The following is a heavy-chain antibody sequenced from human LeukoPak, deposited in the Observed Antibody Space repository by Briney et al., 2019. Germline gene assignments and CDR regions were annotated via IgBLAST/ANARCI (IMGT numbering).Heavy chain of an antibody. Sequence: PSETLSLTCAVYGGSFSGYYWSWIRQPPGKGLEWIGETNHSGSTYYNPSLKSRVTISVDTSKNQFSLKLSSVTAADTAVYYCAPVTTRKNYYMDVWGKGTTVTVSS. CDR1: GGSFSGYY. J-gene: IGHJ6*03. V-gene: IGHV4-34*01. CDR2: TNHSGST. D-gene: IGHD4-17*01. CDR3: APVTTRKNYYMDV.